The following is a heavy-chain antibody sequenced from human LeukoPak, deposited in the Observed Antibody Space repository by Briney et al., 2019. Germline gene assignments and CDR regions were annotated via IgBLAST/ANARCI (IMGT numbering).Heavy chain of an antibody. V-gene: IGHV4-59*08. J-gene: IGHJ2*01. CDR2: IYYSGNP. D-gene: IGHD3-9*01. CDR3: ARHYYDILTGDYWYFDL. CDR1: GGSISSYY. Sequence: SETLSLTCTVSGGSISSYYWSWIRQPPGMGLEWIGYIYYSGNPNYNPSLKSRVTISVDTSKNQFSLKLSSVTAADTAVYYCARHYYDILTGDYWYFDLWGRGTLVTVSS.